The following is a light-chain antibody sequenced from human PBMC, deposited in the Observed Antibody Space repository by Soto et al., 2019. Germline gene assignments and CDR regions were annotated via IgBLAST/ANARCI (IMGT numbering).Light chain of an antibody. V-gene: IGKV1-39*01. CDR1: QSIAYY. CDR3: QQSSNSPMYT. CDR2: AAS. J-gene: IGKJ3*01. Sequence: DIQMTQSPSSLSASVGDRVTITCRASQSIAYYVNWFQQKPGKAPKLLIYAASRLQSGVPSRFSGSGSGTDFTLTISSLQPEDFATYYCQQSSNSPMYTFGQGTKVYI.